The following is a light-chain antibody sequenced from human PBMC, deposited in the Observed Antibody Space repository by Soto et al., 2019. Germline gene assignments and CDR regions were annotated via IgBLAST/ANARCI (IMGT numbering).Light chain of an antibody. J-gene: IGKJ4*01. Sequence: EIVLTQSPATLSLSPGEGATLSCRASHIFDNALAWYQQRPGQPPRLLIYDASVRAAGIPDRFSGSGSGTDFSLTISSLEADDFAVYYCQQRANWLFGGGTKVEMK. CDR1: HIFDNA. CDR3: QQRANWL. CDR2: DAS. V-gene: IGKV3-11*01.